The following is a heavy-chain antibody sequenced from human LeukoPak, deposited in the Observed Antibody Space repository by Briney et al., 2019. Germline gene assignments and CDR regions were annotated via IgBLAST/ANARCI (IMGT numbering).Heavy chain of an antibody. CDR2: INPNSGGT. V-gene: IGHV1-2*02. CDR1: GYTFTSYY. CDR3: ARESAFDYYGSGSYDY. J-gene: IGHJ4*02. Sequence: ASVKVSCKASGYTFTSYYMHWVRQAPGQGLEWMGWINPNSGGTNYAQKFQGRVTMTRDTSISTAYMELSRLRSDDTAVYYCARESAFDYYGSGSYDYWGQGTLVTVSS. D-gene: IGHD3-10*01.